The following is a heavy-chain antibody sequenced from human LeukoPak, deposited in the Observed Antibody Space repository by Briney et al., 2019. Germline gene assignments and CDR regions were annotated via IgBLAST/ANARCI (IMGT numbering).Heavy chain of an antibody. D-gene: IGHD3-16*01. J-gene: IGHJ6*02. CDR1: GFTFSSYS. CDR3: ARGLSGGDERGYYYYGMDV. V-gene: IGHV3-21*01. CDR2: ISSSSSYI. Sequence: GGSLRLSCAASGFTFSSYSMNWVRQAPGKGLEWVSSISSSSSYIYYADSVKGRFTISRDNAKNSLYLQMNSLRAEDTAVYYCARGLSGGDERGYYYYGMDVWGQGTTVTVSS.